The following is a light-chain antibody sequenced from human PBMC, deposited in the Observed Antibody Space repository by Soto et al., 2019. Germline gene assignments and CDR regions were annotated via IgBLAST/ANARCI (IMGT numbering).Light chain of an antibody. CDR3: QQSFSTPYT. Sequence: DIQMTQSPSSLSPSVGDRVTITCRASQSISTYLNWYQQKPGKAPKVLIYAASSLQSGVPSRFSVSGSGTDFTLTISSLQPEDFATYSCQQSFSTPYTFGQGTKLEIK. CDR2: AAS. CDR1: QSISTY. J-gene: IGKJ2*01. V-gene: IGKV1-39*01.